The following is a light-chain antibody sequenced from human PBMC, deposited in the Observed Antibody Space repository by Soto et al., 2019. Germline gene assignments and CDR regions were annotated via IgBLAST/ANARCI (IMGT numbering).Light chain of an antibody. Sequence: VLTQSPDTLSLSPGGSATLSCRASQSVSSYLAWYQQRPGQALRLLIYDVSKRATGIPPRFSGSGSRTDFTLTITSLEPEDFAIYFCHQRSNWPLTFGGGTKLEIK. J-gene: IGKJ4*01. CDR1: QSVSSY. CDR3: HQRSNWPLT. CDR2: DVS. V-gene: IGKV3-11*01.